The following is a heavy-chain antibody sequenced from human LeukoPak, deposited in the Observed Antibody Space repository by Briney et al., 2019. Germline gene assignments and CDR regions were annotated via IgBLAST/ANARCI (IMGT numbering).Heavy chain of an antibody. CDR1: GFPLSNYL. V-gene: IGHV3-23*01. CDR3: ARAPVTSCRGVYCYPFDN. CDR2: PSSSDAGT. D-gene: IGHD2-21*01. Sequence: GGFPRLSFAASGFPLSNYLLSWGRQAHGEGLGGGSTPSSSDAGTYHAESVRGRFTISRDNSKDTLYLQMNSLRAEDAAVYYCARAPVTSCRGVYCYPFDNWGQGTLVTVSS. J-gene: IGHJ4*02.